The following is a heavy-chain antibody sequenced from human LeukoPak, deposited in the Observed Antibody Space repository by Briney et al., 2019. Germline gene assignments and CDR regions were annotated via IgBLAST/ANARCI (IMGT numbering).Heavy chain of an antibody. Sequence: SETLSLTCTVSGGSISSGSYYWSWIRQPAGKGLEWIGRIYTSGGTNYNPSLKSRVTISVDTSKNQFSLKLSSVTAADTAVYYCARLTTVTTHYYYYMDVWGKGTTVTISS. CDR1: GGSISSGSYY. D-gene: IGHD4-17*01. J-gene: IGHJ6*03. CDR3: ARLTTVTTHYYYYMDV. CDR2: IYTSGGT. V-gene: IGHV4-61*02.